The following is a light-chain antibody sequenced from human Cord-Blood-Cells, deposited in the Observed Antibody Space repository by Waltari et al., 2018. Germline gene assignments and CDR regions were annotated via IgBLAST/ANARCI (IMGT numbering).Light chain of an antibody. J-gene: IGKJ5*01. V-gene: IGKV3-11*01. CDR2: DAS. CDR1: QSVSSY. Sequence: EIVLTQSPATLSLSPGERATLSCRASQSVSSYLAWYQQQPGQAPRLLIYDASNRATGIPARFSCSWSGTDFTLTISSLEPEDFAVYYCQQRSNWPPITFGQGTRLEIK. CDR3: QQRSNWPPIT.